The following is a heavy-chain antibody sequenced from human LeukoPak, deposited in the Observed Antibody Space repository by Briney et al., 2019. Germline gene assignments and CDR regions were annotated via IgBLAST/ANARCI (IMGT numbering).Heavy chain of an antibody. J-gene: IGHJ4*02. CDR2: ISYDGSNK. V-gene: IGHV3-30*18. Sequence: GGSLRLSSAASGFTFSSYGMHWVRQAPGKGLEWVAVISYDGSNKYYADSVKGRFTISRDNSKNTLYLQMNSLRAEDTAVYYCAKAVCGGSCYGYFDYWGQGTLVTVSS. CDR1: GFTFSSYG. D-gene: IGHD2-15*01. CDR3: AKAVCGGSCYGYFDY.